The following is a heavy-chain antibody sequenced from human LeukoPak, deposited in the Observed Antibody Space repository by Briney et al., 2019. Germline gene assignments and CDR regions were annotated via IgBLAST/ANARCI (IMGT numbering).Heavy chain of an antibody. D-gene: IGHD1-26*01. CDR1: GFTFSSYS. CDR3: AKGEWGLQPYYFDY. J-gene: IGHJ4*02. CDR2: ISGSGGST. Sequence: GGSLRLSCAASGFTFSSYSMNWVRQAPGKGLEWVSAISGSGGSTYYADSVKGRFTISRDNSKNTLYLQMNSLRAEDTAVYYCAKGEWGLQPYYFDYWGQGTLVTVSS. V-gene: IGHV3-23*01.